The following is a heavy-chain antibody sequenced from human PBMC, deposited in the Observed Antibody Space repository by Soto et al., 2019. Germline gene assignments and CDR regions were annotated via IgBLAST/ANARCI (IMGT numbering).Heavy chain of an antibody. D-gene: IGHD3-3*01. CDR1: GCTFSNYT. V-gene: IGHV3-21*01. CDR3: ARANYDFWSGYSNYFGMDV. J-gene: IGHJ6*02. Sequence: PGGSLRLCCAASGCTFSNYTMNWVRQAPGKGLGWVSAISSSSLYIYYADSVKGRFTISRDNAKNSLYLQMNSLGAEDTAVYYCARANYDFWSGYSNYFGMDVWGQGTTVTVSS. CDR2: ISSSSLYI.